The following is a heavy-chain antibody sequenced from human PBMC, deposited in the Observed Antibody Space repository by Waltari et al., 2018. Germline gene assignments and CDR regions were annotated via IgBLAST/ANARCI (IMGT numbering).Heavy chain of an antibody. Sequence: EVQLVASGGGLVQPGGPLHLSCEAAESTFIGFTLNCFGQGPGKGLEWVSYISSSSSTIYYADSVKGRFTISRDNAKNSLYLQMNSLRAEDTAVYYCARPMRSHWYFDLWGRGTLVTVSS. CDR1: ESTFIGFT. J-gene: IGHJ2*01. CDR2: ISSSSSTI. V-gene: IGHV3-48*01. CDR3: ARPMRSHWYFDL.